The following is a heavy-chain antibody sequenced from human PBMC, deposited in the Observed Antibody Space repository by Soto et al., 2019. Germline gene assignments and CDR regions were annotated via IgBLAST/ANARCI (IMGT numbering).Heavy chain of an antibody. CDR1: GYTFIIYD. CDR3: ARGRTRFSNSSFDP. J-gene: IGHJ5*02. Sequence: QVQLVQSGAEVKKPGASVKVSCKASGYTFIIYDINWVRQATGQGLEWMGWMNPNSGNTDYEQKFQGRVTMTRNTSISTAYMELSSLRSEDTAVYYCARGRTRFSNSSFDPWGQGTLVTVSS. CDR2: MNPNSGNT. V-gene: IGHV1-8*01. D-gene: IGHD3-3*02.